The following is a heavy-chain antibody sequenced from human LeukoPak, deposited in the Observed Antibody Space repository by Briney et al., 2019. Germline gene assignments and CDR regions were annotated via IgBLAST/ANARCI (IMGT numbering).Heavy chain of an antibody. CDR1: GYTFTGYY. D-gene: IGHD3-9*01. CDR3: ARNFDMKGFDP. J-gene: IGHJ5*02. Sequence: ASVTVSCKASGYTFTGYYMNWVRQAPGQGLEWMGWINSDSGFTKYAQTFQGRVTMTRDTSITTVYMDLTRLTSDDTAVYYSARNFDMKGFDPWGQGTLVTVSS. CDR2: INSDSGFT. V-gene: IGHV1-2*02.